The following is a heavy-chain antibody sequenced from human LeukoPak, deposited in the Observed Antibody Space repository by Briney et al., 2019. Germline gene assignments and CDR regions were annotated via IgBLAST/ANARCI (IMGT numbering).Heavy chain of an antibody. J-gene: IGHJ4*02. Sequence: GGSLRLSCAASGFTFSSYSMNWVRQAPGKGLEWVSSISSSSSYIYYADSVKGRFTISRDNAKNSLYLQMSSLRAEDTAVYYCARDFGEGQVAAGKGGNYWGQGTLVTVSS. V-gene: IGHV3-21*01. CDR1: GFTFSSYS. D-gene: IGHD6-13*01. CDR2: ISSSSSYI. CDR3: ARDFGEGQVAAGKGGNY.